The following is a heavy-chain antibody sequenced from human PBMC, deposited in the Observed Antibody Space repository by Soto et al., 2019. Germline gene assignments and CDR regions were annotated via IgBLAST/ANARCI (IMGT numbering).Heavy chain of an antibody. CDR1: GGSISSSSYY. D-gene: IGHD4-17*01. Sequence: SETLSLTCTVSGGSISSSSYYWGWIRQPPGKGLEWIGSIYYSGSTYYNPSLKSRVTISVDTSKNQFSLKLSSVTAADTAVYYCARTTVKNWFDPWGQGTLVTVSS. V-gene: IGHV4-39*01. J-gene: IGHJ5*02. CDR3: ARTTVKNWFDP. CDR2: IYYSGST.